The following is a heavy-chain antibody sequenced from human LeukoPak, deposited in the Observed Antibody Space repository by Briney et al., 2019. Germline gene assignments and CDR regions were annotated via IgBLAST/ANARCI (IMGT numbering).Heavy chain of an antibody. CDR2: ISYDGSNK. Sequence: GRSLRLSCAASGFTFSSYGMHWVRQAPGKGLEWVAVISYDGSNKYYADSVKGRFTISRDNSKNTLYLQMNSLRAEDTAVYYCARDPLRYQLLTGGWFDPWGQGTLVTVSS. CDR3: ARDPLRYQLLTGGWFDP. D-gene: IGHD2-2*01. V-gene: IGHV3-30*03. CDR1: GFTFSSYG. J-gene: IGHJ5*02.